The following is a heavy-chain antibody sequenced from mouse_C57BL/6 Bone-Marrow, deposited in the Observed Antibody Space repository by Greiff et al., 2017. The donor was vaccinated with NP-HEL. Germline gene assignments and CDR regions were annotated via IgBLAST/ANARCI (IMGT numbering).Heavy chain of an antibody. CDR1: GYTFTSYW. D-gene: IGHD3-3*01. CDR3: ARGDAYYAMDY. J-gene: IGHJ4*01. Sequence: QVHVKQPGAELVRPGSSVKLSCKASGYTFTSYWMHWVKQRPIQGLEWIGNIDPSDSETHYNQKFKDKATLTVDKSSSTAYMQLSSLTSEDSAVYYCARGDAYYAMDYWGQGTSVTVSS. V-gene: IGHV1-52*01. CDR2: IDPSDSET.